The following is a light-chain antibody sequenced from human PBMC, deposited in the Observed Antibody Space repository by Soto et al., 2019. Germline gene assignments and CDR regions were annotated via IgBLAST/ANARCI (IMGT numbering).Light chain of an antibody. CDR1: SSDVGGYNY. Sequence: QSALTQPPSASGSPGQSVTISCTGTSSDVGGYNYVSWYQQHPSKAPKLMIFEVSKRRSGVPDRFSGSKSGNTASLTVSGLHAEDEADYYCRSFAGNNNVVFSGGTKLTVL. CDR3: RSFAGNNNVV. CDR2: EVS. V-gene: IGLV2-8*01. J-gene: IGLJ2*01.